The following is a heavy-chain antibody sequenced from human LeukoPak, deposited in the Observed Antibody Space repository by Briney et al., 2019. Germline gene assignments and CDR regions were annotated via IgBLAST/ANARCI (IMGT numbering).Heavy chain of an antibody. V-gene: IGHV3-23*01. Sequence: PGGSLRLSCAASGFTFSSYAMSWLRQAPGKGLEWVSAISGSGGSTYYADSVKGRFTISRDNSKNTLYLQMYSLRAEDTAVYYCALDNAYDSSGYYFHWGQGTLVTVSS. CDR3: ALDNAYDSSGYYFH. CDR2: ISGSGGST. J-gene: IGHJ4*02. CDR1: GFTFSSYA. D-gene: IGHD3-22*01.